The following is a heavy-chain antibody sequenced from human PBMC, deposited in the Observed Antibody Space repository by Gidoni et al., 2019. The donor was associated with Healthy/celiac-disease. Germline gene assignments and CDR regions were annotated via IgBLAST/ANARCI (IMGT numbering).Heavy chain of an antibody. CDR1: GFTFSSYS. CDR2: ISSSSSYI. D-gene: IGHD3-22*01. Sequence: EVQLVESGGGLVKPGGSLRLSCAASGFTFSSYSMNWVRQAPGKGLEWVSSISSSSSYISYADSVKGRFTISRDNAKNSLYLQMNSLRAEDTAVYYCARGVYDTDYWGQGTLVTVSS. J-gene: IGHJ4*02. CDR3: ARGVYDTDY. V-gene: IGHV3-21*01.